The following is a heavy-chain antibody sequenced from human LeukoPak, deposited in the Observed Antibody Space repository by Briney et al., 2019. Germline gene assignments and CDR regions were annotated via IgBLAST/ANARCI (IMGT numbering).Heavy chain of an antibody. CDR1: GFTFSTYA. V-gene: IGHV3-23*01. CDR2: ISGSNGYT. Sequence: GGSLRLSCAASGFTFSTYAMNWVSQAPEKGLEWVSGISGSNGYTHYADSVKGRFTISGDDSKNTLYMQMNSLRAEDTAVYYCAKAVDYGDHYFDDWGQGTLVTVSS. CDR3: AKAVDYGDHYFDD. D-gene: IGHD4-17*01. J-gene: IGHJ4*02.